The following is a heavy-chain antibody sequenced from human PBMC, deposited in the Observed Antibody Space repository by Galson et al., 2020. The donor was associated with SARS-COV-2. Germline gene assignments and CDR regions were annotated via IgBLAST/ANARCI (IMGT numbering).Heavy chain of an antibody. Sequence: GGSLRLSCEASGFSFGEYAMHWVRQAPGKGLQWVSLIGRDGGNIYYADSVKGRFTISRDNSKNSLYLQMNSLRPEDTALYYCAKKGLNTYGPPYVDSWGQGTQVTVSS. V-gene: IGHV3-43*02. CDR3: AKKGLNTYGPPYVDS. J-gene: IGHJ4*02. D-gene: IGHD4-17*01. CDR1: GFSFGEYA. CDR2: IGRDGGNI.